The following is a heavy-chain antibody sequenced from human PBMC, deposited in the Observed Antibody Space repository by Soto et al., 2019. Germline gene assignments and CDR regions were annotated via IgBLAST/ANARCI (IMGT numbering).Heavy chain of an antibody. J-gene: IGHJ5*02. D-gene: IGHD6-19*01. CDR1: GGSFSGYY. CDR2: INHSGST. CDR3: ARGPQWLARSWFDP. Sequence: SETLSLTCAVYGGSFSGYYWSWIRQPPGKGLEWIGEINHSGSTNYNPSLKSRVTTSVDTSKNQFSLKLSSVTAADTAVYYCARGPQWLARSWFDPWGQGTLVTVSS. V-gene: IGHV4-34*01.